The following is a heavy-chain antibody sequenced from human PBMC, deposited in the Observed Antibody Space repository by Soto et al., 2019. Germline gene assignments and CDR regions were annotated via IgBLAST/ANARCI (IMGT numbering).Heavy chain of an antibody. CDR2: ISYEGSNT. CDR1: GFTFDTYG. D-gene: IGHD1-1*01. CDR3: ARVTPRNNLYYFSGLDV. V-gene: IGHV3-30-3*01. Sequence: QVHLVESGGGVAQPGRSLRLSCVASGFTFDTYGIHWVRQAPGKGLQWVALISYEGSNTYYAASVMGRFTISRDNSKNTLYLQINALRPEDTGVYYCARVTPRNNLYYFSGLDVWDQGTSVTVSS. J-gene: IGHJ6*02.